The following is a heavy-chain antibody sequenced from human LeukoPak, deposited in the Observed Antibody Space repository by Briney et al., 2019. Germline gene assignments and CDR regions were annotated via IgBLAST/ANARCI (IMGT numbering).Heavy chain of an antibody. CDR3: ARDYMIRGMDV. Sequence: GGSLRLSCAASGFTVSSNYMSWVRQAPGKGLEWVAVVYSNNSTYYADSVKGRFTISRHSSKNTLLLQMNSLRAEDTAMYYCARDYMIRGMDVWGQGTTVTVSS. J-gene: IGHJ6*02. D-gene: IGHD3-16*01. V-gene: IGHV3-53*04. CDR2: VYSNNST. CDR1: GFTVSSNY.